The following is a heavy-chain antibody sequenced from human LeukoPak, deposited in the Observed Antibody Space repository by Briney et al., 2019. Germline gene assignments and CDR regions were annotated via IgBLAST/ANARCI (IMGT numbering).Heavy chain of an antibody. J-gene: IGHJ3*01. D-gene: IGHD3-10*01. V-gene: IGHV1-69*13. CDR2: ITPLFGRA. CDR1: GGSFSTYD. CDR3: ASPLMVTYEAFAF. Sequence: ASVKVSCKASGGSFSTYDINWVRQAPGQGLEWMGAITPLFGRANYAQKFQGRVTIIADESTSTSYMELTSLRSEDTAVYYCASPLMVTYEAFAFWGQGTRVTASS.